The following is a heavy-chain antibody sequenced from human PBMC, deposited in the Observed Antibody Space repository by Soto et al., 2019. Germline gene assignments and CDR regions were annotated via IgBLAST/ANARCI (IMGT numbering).Heavy chain of an antibody. CDR3: ARDRDGNYDFWSGYPYYYYGMDV. CDR2: IIPIFGTA. V-gene: IGHV1-69*13. CDR1: GGTFSSYA. J-gene: IGHJ6*02. Sequence: SVKVSCKASGGTFSSYAISLVRQAPGQGLEWMGGIIPIFGTANYAQKFQGRVTITADESTSTAYMELSSLRSEDTAVYYCARDRDGNYDFWSGYPYYYYGMDVWGQGTTVTVSS. D-gene: IGHD3-3*01.